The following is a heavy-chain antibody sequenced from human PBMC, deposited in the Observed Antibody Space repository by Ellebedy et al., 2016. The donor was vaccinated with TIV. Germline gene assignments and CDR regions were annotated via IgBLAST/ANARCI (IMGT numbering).Heavy chain of an antibody. Sequence: GGSLRLSCAASGFTFSSFGMHWARQAPGKGLEWLAYTRDDESRKYYADSVKGRFTISRDNSKNILYLQMNNVRAEDTAKYYCAKGRSAAVDHWGQGTLVIVSS. CDR1: GFTFSSFG. J-gene: IGHJ4*02. CDR2: TRDDESRK. CDR3: AKGRSAAVDH. D-gene: IGHD6-13*01. V-gene: IGHV3-30*02.